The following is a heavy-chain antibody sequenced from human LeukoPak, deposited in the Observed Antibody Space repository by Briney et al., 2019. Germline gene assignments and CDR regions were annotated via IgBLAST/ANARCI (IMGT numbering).Heavy chain of an antibody. Sequence: PGGSLRLSCAASGFTFSSYWMSWVRQAPGKGLEWVANIKHDGSEKYYVDSVKGRFTISRDNAKNSLYLQMNSLRAEDTAVYYCARDFPHYVRLWDLYYFDYWGQGTLVTVSS. V-gene: IGHV3-7*01. J-gene: IGHJ4*02. CDR2: IKHDGSEK. CDR1: GFTFSSYW. CDR3: ARDFPHYVRLWDLYYFDY. D-gene: IGHD3-16*01.